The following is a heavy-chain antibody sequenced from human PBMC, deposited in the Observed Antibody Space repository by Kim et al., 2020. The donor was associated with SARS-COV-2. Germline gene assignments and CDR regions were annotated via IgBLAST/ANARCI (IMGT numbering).Heavy chain of an antibody. CDR3: ARDQPQQIAAAGTYFDY. D-gene: IGHD6-13*01. J-gene: IGHJ4*02. CDR2: IKQDGSEK. V-gene: IGHV3-7*01. CDR1: GFTFSSYW. Sequence: GGSLRLSCAASGFTFSSYWMSWVRQAPGKGLEWVANIKQDGSEKYYADSVKGRFTISRDNAKNSLYLQMNSLRAEDTAVYYCARDQPQQIAAAGTYFDYWGQGTLVTVSS.